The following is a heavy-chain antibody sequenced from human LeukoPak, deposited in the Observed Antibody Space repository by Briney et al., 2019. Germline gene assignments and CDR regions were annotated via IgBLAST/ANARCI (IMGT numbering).Heavy chain of an antibody. J-gene: IGHJ5*02. CDR3: ARESDIVVAPAATQFDP. CDR1: GFTFSSYS. V-gene: IGHV3-21*01. CDR2: ISSSSSYI. D-gene: IGHD2-2*01. Sequence: GGSLRLSCAASGFTFSSYSMNWVRQAPGKGLEWVSSISSSSSYIYYADSVKGRFTISRDNAKNSLYLQMNSLRAEDTAVYYCARESDIVVAPAATQFDPWGQGALVTVSS.